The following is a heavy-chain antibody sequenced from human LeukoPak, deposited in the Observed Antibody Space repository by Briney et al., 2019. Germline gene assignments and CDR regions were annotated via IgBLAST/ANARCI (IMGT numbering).Heavy chain of an antibody. CDR2: IYYSGST. CDR3: AREKPTPYFDY. Sequence: SETLSLTCTVSGGSFSSGSYYWSWLRQPPGTGLEWIGYIYYSGSTNYNPSLKSRVTISVDTSKNQFSLKLSSVTAADTAVYYCAREKPTPYFDYWGQGTLVTVSS. CDR1: GGSFSSGSYY. D-gene: IGHD1-14*01. J-gene: IGHJ4*02. V-gene: IGHV4-61*01.